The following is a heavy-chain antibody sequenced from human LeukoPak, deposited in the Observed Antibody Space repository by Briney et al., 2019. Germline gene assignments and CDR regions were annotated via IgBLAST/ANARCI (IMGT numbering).Heavy chain of an antibody. CDR2: INPNSGGT. Sequence: ASVKVSCTASGYTFTGYYMHWVRQAPGQGLEWMGWINPNSGGTNYAQKFQGRVTMTRDTSISTAYMELSRLRSDDTAVYYCARDPAPAISGNYYPLLHYFDYWGQGTLVTVSS. V-gene: IGHV1-2*02. CDR1: GYTFTGYY. CDR3: ARDPAPAISGNYYPLLHYFDY. D-gene: IGHD1-26*01. J-gene: IGHJ4*02.